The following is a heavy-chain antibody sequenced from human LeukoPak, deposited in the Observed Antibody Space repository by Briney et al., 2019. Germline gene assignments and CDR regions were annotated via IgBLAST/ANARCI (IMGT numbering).Heavy chain of an antibody. Sequence: PGGPLRFSCAAPAFTFSSYDMPWVRQAPGKRLDGVAAIWYDGSNKYYADSVKDRFTISRDNSKNTLYLQMNSLRAEDTTVYYCAKPHHRIAVAGYYFDYWGQGTLVTVSS. J-gene: IGHJ4*02. CDR3: AKPHHRIAVAGYYFDY. V-gene: IGHV3-33*06. CDR1: AFTFSSYD. D-gene: IGHD6-19*01. CDR2: IWYDGSNK.